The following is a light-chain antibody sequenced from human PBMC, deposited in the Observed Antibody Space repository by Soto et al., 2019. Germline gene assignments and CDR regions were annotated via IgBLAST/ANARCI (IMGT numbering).Light chain of an antibody. CDR3: QKYNNWPPWT. Sequence: EIVTTQSPATLSVSPGGRATLSCRASQSVSSNLGWYQQKPGQAPRLLIYDASNRATGIPARFSGSGSGTEFTLTISRLQSEDLAVYYCQKYNNWPPWTVGQGTKVDI. J-gene: IGKJ1*01. CDR1: QSVSSN. CDR2: DAS. V-gene: IGKV3-15*01.